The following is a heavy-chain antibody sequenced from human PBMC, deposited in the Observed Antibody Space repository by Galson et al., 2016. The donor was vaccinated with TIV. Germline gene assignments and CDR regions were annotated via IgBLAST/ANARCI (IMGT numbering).Heavy chain of an antibody. CDR1: GGAFRNYG. J-gene: IGHJ6*03. D-gene: IGHD3-3*01. Sequence: SVKVSCKASGGAFRNYGINWVRQAPGQGLEWMGRIIPILGMANYAQKFQGRVTITADESTSTAYMEVTSLRSEDTAVYYCARGKERVINYYYYMDVWGKGTTITVSS. CDR2: IIPILGMA. V-gene: IGHV1-69*04. CDR3: ARGKERVINYYYYMDV.